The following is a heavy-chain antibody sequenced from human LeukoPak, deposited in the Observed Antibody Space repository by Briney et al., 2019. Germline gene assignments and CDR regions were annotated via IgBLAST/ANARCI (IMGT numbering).Heavy chain of an antibody. J-gene: IGHJ4*02. D-gene: IGHD3-22*01. V-gene: IGHV1-18*01. CDR3: ARDVGSGYYYERGYYFDY. CDR2: ISAYNGNT. CDR1: GYTFTSYG. Sequence: ASVKVPCKASGYTFTSYGISWVRQAPGQGLGWMGWISAYNGNTNYAQKLQGRVTMTTDTSTSTAYMELRSLRSDDTAVYYCARDVGSGYYYERGYYFDYWGQGTLVTVSS.